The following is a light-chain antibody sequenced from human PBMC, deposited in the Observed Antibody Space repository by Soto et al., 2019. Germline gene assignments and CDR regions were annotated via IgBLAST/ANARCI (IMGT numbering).Light chain of an antibody. CDR3: AAWDDSLSGPV. J-gene: IGLJ1*01. V-gene: IGLV1-44*01. CDR2: RNN. CDR1: NSNIGSNT. Sequence: QSVLTQPPSASGTPGQRVTISCSGSNSNIGSNTVHWYQQLPGTAPKLLIYRNNQRPSGVPDRFSGSKSGTSASLAISGLQSEDEADYYCAAWDDSLSGPVFGTGTKLTVL.